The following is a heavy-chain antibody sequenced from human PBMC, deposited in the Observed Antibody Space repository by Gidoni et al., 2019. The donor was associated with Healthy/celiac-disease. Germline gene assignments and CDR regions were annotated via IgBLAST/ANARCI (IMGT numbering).Heavy chain of an antibody. CDR3: ARHSMSTVIKGWFDP. D-gene: IGHD4-4*01. J-gene: IGHJ5*02. CDR2: FYDSGST. V-gene: IGHV4-39*01. Sequence: QLQLQESGPGLVKPSETLSLPCTVSGGSIRSSSYYWGWIRQPPGKGLGWIGSFYDSGSTYYNPSLKSRVTISVDTSKNQFSLKLSSVTAADTAVYYCARHSMSTVIKGWFDPWGQGTLVTVSS. CDR1: GGSIRSSSYY.